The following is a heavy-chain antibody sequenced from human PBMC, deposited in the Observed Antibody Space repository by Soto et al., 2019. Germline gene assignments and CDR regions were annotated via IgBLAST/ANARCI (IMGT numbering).Heavy chain of an antibody. D-gene: IGHD4-17*01. Sequence: QVQLQESGPGLVKPSETLSLTCTVSGGSVSSGSYYWSWIRQPPGKGLEWIGYIYYSGSTNYNPSLKSRVTISVDTSKNQFSLKLSSVTAADTAVYYCARCGYGDFFDASDIWGQGTMVTVSS. CDR2: IYYSGST. CDR3: ARCGYGDFFDASDI. CDR1: GGSVSSGSYY. V-gene: IGHV4-61*01. J-gene: IGHJ3*02.